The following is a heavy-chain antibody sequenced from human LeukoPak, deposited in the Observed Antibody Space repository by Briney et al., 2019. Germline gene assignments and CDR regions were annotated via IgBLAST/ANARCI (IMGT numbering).Heavy chain of an antibody. Sequence: GGSLRLSCAASGFTFSDYYMSWIRQAPGKGPEWDSSISSSGSTILYADSVKGRFTISRDNAKNSLYLQMNSLRAEDTAVYYCARVAGYSSSWSPIQLWGQGTLVTVSS. CDR3: ARVAGYSSSWSPIQL. CDR2: ISSSGSTI. D-gene: IGHD6-13*01. CDR1: GFTFSDYY. J-gene: IGHJ1*01. V-gene: IGHV3-11*04.